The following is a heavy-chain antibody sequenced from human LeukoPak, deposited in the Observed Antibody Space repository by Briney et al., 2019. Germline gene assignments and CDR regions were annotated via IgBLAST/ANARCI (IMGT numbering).Heavy chain of an antibody. CDR2: IYYSGST. CDR3: ASGYYYDSSGPLYYFDY. V-gene: IGHV4-30-4*01. D-gene: IGHD3-22*01. J-gene: IGHJ4*02. CDR1: GGSISSGDYY. Sequence: SQTLSLTCPVSGGSISSGDYYWSWIRQPPGKGLEWIGYIYYSGSTYYNPSLKSRVTISVDTSKNQFSLKLSSVTAADTAVYYCASGYYYDSSGPLYYFDYWGQGTLVTVSS.